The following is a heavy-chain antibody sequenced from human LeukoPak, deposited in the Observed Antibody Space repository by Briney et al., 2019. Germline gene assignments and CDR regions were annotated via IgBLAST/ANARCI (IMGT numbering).Heavy chain of an antibody. CDR3: AKDKSAGRFPGDYYGMDV. D-gene: IGHD6-13*01. Sequence: GGSLRLSCAASGFTFSSYAMSWVRQAPGKGLEWVSAISGSGGSTYYADSVKGRFTISRDNSKNTLYLQMNSLRAEDTAVYYCAKDKSAGRFPGDYYGMDVWGQGTTVTVSS. CDR1: GFTFSSYA. CDR2: ISGSGGST. J-gene: IGHJ6*02. V-gene: IGHV3-23*01.